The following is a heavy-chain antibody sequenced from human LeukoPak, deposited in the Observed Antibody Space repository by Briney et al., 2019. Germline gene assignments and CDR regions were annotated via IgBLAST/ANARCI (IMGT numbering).Heavy chain of an antibody. D-gene: IGHD3-10*01. Sequence: GGSLRLSCAAAGLNFSKYWMSWVRQARGKGLEWVADIQKDGSETSYADSVKGRFSISRDNAKNSVFLQMNSVRVEDTAVYYCAKEFRRLAFSFDSWGQGALVAVSS. CDR1: GLNFSKYW. CDR2: IQKDGSET. CDR3: AKEFRRLAFSFDS. J-gene: IGHJ4*02. V-gene: IGHV3-7*01.